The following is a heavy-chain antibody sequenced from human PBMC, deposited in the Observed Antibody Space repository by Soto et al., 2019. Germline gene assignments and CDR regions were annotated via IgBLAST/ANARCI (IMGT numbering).Heavy chain of an antibody. CDR2: INPNSGGT. V-gene: IGHV1-2*02. Sequence: GASVKVSCKASGYTFTDYYMHWVRQAPGQGLEWMGWINPNSGGTNYAQKFQGRVTMTRDTSISTAYMELSRLRSDDTAIYYRARTDTAMATPYYGMDVWGQGTTVTVSS. CDR3: ARTDTAMATPYYGMDV. D-gene: IGHD5-18*01. J-gene: IGHJ6*02. CDR1: GYTFTDYY.